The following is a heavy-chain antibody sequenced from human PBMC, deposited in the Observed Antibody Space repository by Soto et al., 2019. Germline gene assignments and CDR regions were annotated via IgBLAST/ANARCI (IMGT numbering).Heavy chain of an antibody. D-gene: IGHD4-17*01. CDR1: GYTFTSYD. J-gene: IGHJ4*02. CDR2: MNPNSGNT. V-gene: IGHV1-8*01. CDR3: ARSNTDYGDRN. Sequence: QVQLVQSGAEVKKPGDSVKVSCTASGYTFTSYDINWVRQATGQGLEWMGWMNPNSGNTGYAQKFQGRVTMTRTTSLSTAYMELSSLRSEDTAVYYCARSNTDYGDRNWGQGTLVTVSS.